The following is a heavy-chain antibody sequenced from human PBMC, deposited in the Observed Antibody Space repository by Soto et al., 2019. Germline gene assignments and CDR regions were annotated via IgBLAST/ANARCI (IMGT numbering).Heavy chain of an antibody. Sequence: QVQLQESGPRLVKPSETVSLTCTVSGGSVSSDTHYWSWIRLPPGKRLEWIGSIYSSGSTNYNPSLKSRVTMSVDTSKNQFSLKLRSVIVADTAVYHCARFVRSCSGTTCYTRADVWGQGTTVSVSS. CDR2: IYSSGST. D-gene: IGHD2-2*02. V-gene: IGHV4-61*01. CDR3: ARFVRSCSGTTCYTRADV. CDR1: GGSVSSDTHY. J-gene: IGHJ6*02.